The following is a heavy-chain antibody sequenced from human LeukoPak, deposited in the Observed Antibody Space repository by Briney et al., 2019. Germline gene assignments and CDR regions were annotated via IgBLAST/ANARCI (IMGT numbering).Heavy chain of an antibody. D-gene: IGHD2-15*01. CDR1: GFTFSSYS. V-gene: IGHV3-21*01. Sequence: PGGSLRLSCAASGFTFSSYSMNWVRQAPGKGLEWVSSISSSSSYIYYADSVKGRFTISRDNAKNSLYLQMNSLRAEDTDVYYCARTNCSGGSCYYLRYYGMDVWGQGTTVTVSS. J-gene: IGHJ6*02. CDR3: ARTNCSGGSCYYLRYYGMDV. CDR2: ISSSSSYI.